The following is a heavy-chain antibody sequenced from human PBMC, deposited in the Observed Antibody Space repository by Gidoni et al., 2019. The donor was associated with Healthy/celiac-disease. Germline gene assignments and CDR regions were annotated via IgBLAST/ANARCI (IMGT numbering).Heavy chain of an antibody. J-gene: IGHJ4*02. CDR2: ISSSGSTI. D-gene: IGHD6-13*01. CDR1: GFTFSSYE. V-gene: IGHV3-48*03. Sequence: EVQLVESGGGLVQPGGSLRLSCAASGFTFSSYEMNWVRQAPGKGLEGVSYISSSGSTIYYADSVKGRFTISRDNAKNSLYLQMNSLRAEDTAVYYCARLSSSWYRFDYWGQGTLVTVSS. CDR3: ARLSSSWYRFDY.